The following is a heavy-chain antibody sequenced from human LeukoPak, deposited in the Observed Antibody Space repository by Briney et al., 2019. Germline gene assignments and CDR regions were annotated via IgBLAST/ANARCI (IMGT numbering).Heavy chain of an antibody. D-gene: IGHD2-15*01. V-gene: IGHV3-23*01. Sequence: PGGSLRLSCVASGFTFSKYAMSWVRQAPGKGLEWVSGITGSSGRTFYADSVTGRFTISRDNSKNTLYLQMNSLRADDTALYYCAKDTGDSDGGFDYWGQGIMVTVSS. CDR1: GFTFSKYA. CDR2: ITGSSGRT. J-gene: IGHJ4*02. CDR3: AKDTGDSDGGFDY.